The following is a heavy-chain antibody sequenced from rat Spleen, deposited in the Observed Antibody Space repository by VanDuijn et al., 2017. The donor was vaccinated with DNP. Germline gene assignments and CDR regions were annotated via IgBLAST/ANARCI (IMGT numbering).Heavy chain of an antibody. CDR1: GFTFRDYN. Sequence: EVRLVESGGGLVQPGRSLKLSCAASGFTFRDYNMAWVRQAPTKGLEWVASISTGGGNTYYRDSVKGRFTISRDNAKSTLYLQMDSLRSEETATYYCARHGEVPSRYAMDAWGQGTSVTVSS. D-gene: IGHD1-5*01. CDR3: ARHGEVPSRYAMDA. J-gene: IGHJ4*01. V-gene: IGHV5S23*01. CDR2: ISTGGGNT.